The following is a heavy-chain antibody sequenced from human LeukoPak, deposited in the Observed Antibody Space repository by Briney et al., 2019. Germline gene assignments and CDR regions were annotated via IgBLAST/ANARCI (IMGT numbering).Heavy chain of an antibody. D-gene: IGHD5-24*01. CDR2: IYYTGNT. Sequence: SETLSLTCTVSGGSISNYYWNWIRQPPGKGLEWIGYIYYTGNTNYNPSLKSRVTISVDTSKNQFSLKLSSVTAADTAVYYCARGRDAYKIGYWGQGTLVTVSS. V-gene: IGHV4-59*01. CDR3: ARGRDAYKIGY. CDR1: GGSISNYY. J-gene: IGHJ4*02.